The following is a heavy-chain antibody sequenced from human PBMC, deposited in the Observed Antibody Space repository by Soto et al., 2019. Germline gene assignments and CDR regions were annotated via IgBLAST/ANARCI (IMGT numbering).Heavy chain of an antibody. CDR1: GYTFTSYY. J-gene: IGHJ4*02. D-gene: IGHD2-15*01. CDR3: ARVSGYCSGGSCYKYYFDY. V-gene: IGHV1-46*01. CDR2: INPSGGST. Sequence: ASVKVSCKASGYTFTSYYMHWVRQAPGQGLEWMGIINPSGGSTSYAQKFQGRVTMTRDTSTSTVYMELSSLRSEDTAVYYCARVSGYCSGGSCYKYYFDYWGQGTLVTVSS.